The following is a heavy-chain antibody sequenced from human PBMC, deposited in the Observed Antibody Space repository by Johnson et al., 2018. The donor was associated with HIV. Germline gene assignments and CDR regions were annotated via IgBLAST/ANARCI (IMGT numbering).Heavy chain of an antibody. Sequence: VQLVESGGGVVQPGRSLTIYCAVSEFTFRNYAMHWVRLAPGKGLQWVAVISYDGSYKYYGDSVNGRFTISRDNFKNTLYLQMDSLRIEDTSLYYCARGRRDIGAADGLDNDALDMWGQGTLVTVSS. V-gene: IGHV3-30*04. CDR3: ARGRRDIGAADGLDNDALDM. CDR1: EFTFRNYA. D-gene: IGHD5-12*01. CDR2: ISYDGSYK. J-gene: IGHJ3*02.